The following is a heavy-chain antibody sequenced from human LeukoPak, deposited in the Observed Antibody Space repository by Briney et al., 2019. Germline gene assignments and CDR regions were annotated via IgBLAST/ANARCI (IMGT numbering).Heavy chain of an antibody. J-gene: IGHJ4*02. V-gene: IGHV4-59*01. CDR2: IYYIGST. CDR1: GGSISSYY. CDR3: ARDRYSSGWFVSHYFDY. D-gene: IGHD6-19*01. Sequence: SETLSLTCTVSGGSISSYYWSWIRQPPGKGLEWIGYIYYIGSTNYNPSLKRRVTMSVDTSKDQFSLKLSSVTAADTAVYYCARDRYSSGWFVSHYFDYWGQGTLVTVSS.